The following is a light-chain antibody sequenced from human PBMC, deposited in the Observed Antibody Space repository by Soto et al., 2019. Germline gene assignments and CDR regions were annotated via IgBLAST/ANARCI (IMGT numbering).Light chain of an antibody. CDR3: SAFATSRAYV. V-gene: IGLV2-14*01. J-gene: IGLJ1*01. CDR2: EVS. Sequence: QSVLTQPASVSGSRGQSITISCTGTSSDVGAYNYVSWYQQQSGKAPKLLIHEVSNRPAGVSNRFSGSKSGNTASLTISGLQAEDEADYYCSAFATSRAYVFGSGTKVTVL. CDR1: SSDVGAYNY.